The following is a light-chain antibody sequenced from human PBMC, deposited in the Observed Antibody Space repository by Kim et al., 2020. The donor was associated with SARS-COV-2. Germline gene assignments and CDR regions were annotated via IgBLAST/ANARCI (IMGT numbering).Light chain of an antibody. Sequence: SVTLKEKVTITCRTNENIGYSLHWYQQRPDQSPSLLIRFGSQAVSGVPSRFSGSGSGTHFTLTISSLEAEDVAIYYCLQSRDLPFSFGQGTKLEI. CDR3: LQSRDLPFS. J-gene: IGKJ2*03. CDR1: ENIGYS. V-gene: IGKV6-21*01. CDR2: FGS.